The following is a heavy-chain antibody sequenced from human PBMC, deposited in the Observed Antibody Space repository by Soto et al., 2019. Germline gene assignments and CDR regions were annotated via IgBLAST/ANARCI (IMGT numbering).Heavy chain of an antibody. J-gene: IGHJ6*02. Sequence: VGSLRLSCAASGFTFSSYWMSWVRQAPGKGLEWVANIKQDGSEKYYVDSVKGRFTISRDNAKNSLYLQMNSLRAEDTAVYYCARSLTIAAPGYYGMDVWGQGTTVTVSS. V-gene: IGHV3-7*03. CDR2: IKQDGSEK. D-gene: IGHD6-6*01. CDR3: ARSLTIAAPGYYGMDV. CDR1: GFTFSSYW.